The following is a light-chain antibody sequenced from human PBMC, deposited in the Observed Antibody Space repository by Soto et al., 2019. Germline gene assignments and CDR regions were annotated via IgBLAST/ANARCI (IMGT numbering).Light chain of an antibody. CDR1: QDISNY. V-gene: IGKV1-27*01. CDR2: AAS. CDR3: QEYNSLLYT. J-gene: IGKJ2*01. Sequence: DIQMTQSPSSLSASVGDRVTITCRASQDISNYLAGYQQKPGKVPKLLLYAASTLQSGVPSRFSGSGSGTDFTLTISSLQPEDIGTYYCQEYNSLLYTFGQGTKLEIK.